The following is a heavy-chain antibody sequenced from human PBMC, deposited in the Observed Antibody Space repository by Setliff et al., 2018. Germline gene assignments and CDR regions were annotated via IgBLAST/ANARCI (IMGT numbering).Heavy chain of an antibody. Sequence: PSETLSLTCTVSGDPMSSRRYYWAWIRQPAGKGLEWIGQIYTSWSTNYNPSLKSRVTISVDKSKNQFSLKLNSVTGADTAVYYCARVTGFSYMDVWGKGTTVTVSS. CDR1: GDPMSSRRYY. CDR2: IYTSWST. V-gene: IGHV4-61*09. J-gene: IGHJ6*03. D-gene: IGHD3-3*01. CDR3: ARVTGFSYMDV.